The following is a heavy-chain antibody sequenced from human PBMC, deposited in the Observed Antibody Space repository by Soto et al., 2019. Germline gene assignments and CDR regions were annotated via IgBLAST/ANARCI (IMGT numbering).Heavy chain of an antibody. J-gene: IGHJ3*01. CDR2: ISSSSDYI. CDR1: GFTFSSYS. V-gene: IGHV3-21*01. D-gene: IGHD3-22*01. Sequence: VQLVESGGGLVKPGGSLRLSCAASGFTFSSYSMNWVRQAPGKGLEWVSSISSSSDYIYYADSVKGRFTISRDNAKNSLFLQMNSLRAEDTAVYYCARVVYFDSSGYGLWGQGTMVTVSS. CDR3: ARVVYFDSSGYGL.